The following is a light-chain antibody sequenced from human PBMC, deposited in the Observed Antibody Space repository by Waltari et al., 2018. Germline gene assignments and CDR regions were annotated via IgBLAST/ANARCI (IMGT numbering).Light chain of an antibody. J-gene: IGKJ2*03. CDR1: QSINSW. CDR2: AAS. CDR3: QRYNDPPYS. Sequence: DIQMTQSPSSLSASVGDKVTITCHASQSINSWLAWYQQKPGRAPKPLIFAASSLQSGVPSRFSGSGSGTDYTLTINGLQPEDFATYYCQRYNDPPYSFGQGTKVDIK. V-gene: IGKV1D-16*01.